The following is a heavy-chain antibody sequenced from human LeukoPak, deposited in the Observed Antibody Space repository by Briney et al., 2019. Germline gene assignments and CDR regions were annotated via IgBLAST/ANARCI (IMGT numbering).Heavy chain of an antibody. V-gene: IGHV4-59*01. Sequence: SETLSLTCTVSGGSISSYYWSWIRQPPGKGLEWIGDIYYSGSTNYNPSLKSRVTISVDTSKNQFSLKLSSVTAADTAVYYCARSTVTTHGMDVWGQGATVTVSS. CDR3: ARSTVTTHGMDV. CDR1: GGSISSYY. J-gene: IGHJ6*02. D-gene: IGHD4-17*01. CDR2: IYYSGST.